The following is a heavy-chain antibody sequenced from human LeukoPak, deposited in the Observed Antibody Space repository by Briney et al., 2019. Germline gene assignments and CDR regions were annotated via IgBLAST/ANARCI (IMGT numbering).Heavy chain of an antibody. CDR1: GFTFSSYG. J-gene: IGHJ1*01. CDR3: TTAHGSDLQYFQH. V-gene: IGHV3-33*01. Sequence: GGSLRLSCAASGFTFSSYGMHWVRQAPGKGLEWVAVIWYDGSNKYYADSVKGRFTISRDNSKNTLYLQMNSLRAEDTAVYYCTTAHGSDLQYFQHWGQGTLVTVSS. CDR2: IWYDGSNK. D-gene: IGHD1-26*01.